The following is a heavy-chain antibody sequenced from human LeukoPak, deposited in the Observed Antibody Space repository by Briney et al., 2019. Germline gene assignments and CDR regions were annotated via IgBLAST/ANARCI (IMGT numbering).Heavy chain of an antibody. CDR1: GYTFTSYG. V-gene: IGHV1-18*01. CDR3: ARVRHDVWSGYPHFDY. J-gene: IGHJ4*02. D-gene: IGHD3-3*01. CDR2: ISAYNGNT. Sequence: ASVKVSCESSGYTFTSYGISWVRHAPGQGLEWMGWISAYNGNTNYAQKLHGRVTMTTDTSTSTAYMELRSLRSDDTDVYDCARVRHDVWSGYPHFDYWGQGTLVTVSS.